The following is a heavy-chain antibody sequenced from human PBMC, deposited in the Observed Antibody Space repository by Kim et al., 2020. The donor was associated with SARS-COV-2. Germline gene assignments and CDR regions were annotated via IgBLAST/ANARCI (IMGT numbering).Heavy chain of an antibody. CDR3: ARGDPGAATYFDS. D-gene: IGHD1-26*01. Sequence: YAGFVKGRFASSRDNAKNTLYLQMNSLRAEDTAVYYCARGDPGAATYFDSWGQGTLVTVSS. J-gene: IGHJ4*02. V-gene: IGHV3-74*01.